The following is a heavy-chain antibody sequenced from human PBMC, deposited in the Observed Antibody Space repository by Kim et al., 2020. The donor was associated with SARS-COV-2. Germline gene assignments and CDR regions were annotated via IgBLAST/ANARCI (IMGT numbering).Heavy chain of an antibody. D-gene: IGHD6-19*01. V-gene: IGHV1-46*01. CDR1: GYTFTRYY. Sequence: ASVKVSCKASGYTFTRYYMHWVRQAPGQGLEWMGIINPSGGSTSYAQKFQGRVTMTRDTSTSTVYMELSSLRSEDTAVYYCARELTSSIAVAADYYYGMDVWGQGTTVTVSS. CDR2: INPSGGST. J-gene: IGHJ6*02. CDR3: ARELTSSIAVAADYYYGMDV.